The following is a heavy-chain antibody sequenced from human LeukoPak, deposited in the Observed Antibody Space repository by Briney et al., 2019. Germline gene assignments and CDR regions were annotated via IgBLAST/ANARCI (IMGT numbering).Heavy chain of an antibody. J-gene: IGHJ5*02. CDR3: AAVLPFLNWFDP. D-gene: IGHD3-10*01. V-gene: IGHV4-4*07. CDR2: IYTSGST. CDR1: GGSISSYY. Sequence: SETLSLTCTVSGGSISSYYWSWIRQPAGKGLEWIGRIYTSGSTNYNPSLKSRVTMSVDTSKNQFSLKLSSVTAADTAVYYCAAVLPFLNWFDPWGQGTLVTVSS.